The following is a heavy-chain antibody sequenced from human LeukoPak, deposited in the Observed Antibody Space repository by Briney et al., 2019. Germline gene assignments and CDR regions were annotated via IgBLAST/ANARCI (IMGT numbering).Heavy chain of an antibody. CDR2: INHSGST. Sequence: KPSETLSLTCTVSGVSISSGGYYWSWIRQPPGKGLEWIGEINHSGSTNYNPSLKSRVTISVDTSKNQFSLKLSSVTAADTAVYYCARGLIALASYSYGYRTDYWGQGTLVTVSS. J-gene: IGHJ4*02. D-gene: IGHD5-18*01. V-gene: IGHV4-39*07. CDR1: GVSISSGGYY. CDR3: ARGLIALASYSYGYRTDY.